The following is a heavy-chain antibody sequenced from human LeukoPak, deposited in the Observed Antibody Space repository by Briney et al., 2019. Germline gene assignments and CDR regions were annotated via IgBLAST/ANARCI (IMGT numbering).Heavy chain of an antibody. V-gene: IGHV3-48*01. CDR2: ISSSSSTI. D-gene: IGHD2-8*02. J-gene: IGHJ4*02. CDR1: GFTFSSYS. CDR3: ARWDLLVANGGFDY. Sequence: PGGSLRLSCAASGFTFSSYSMNWVRQAPGKGLEWVSYISSSSSTIYYADSVKGRFTISRDNAKNSLYLQMNSLRAEDTAVYYCARWDLLVANGGFDYWGQGTLVTVSS.